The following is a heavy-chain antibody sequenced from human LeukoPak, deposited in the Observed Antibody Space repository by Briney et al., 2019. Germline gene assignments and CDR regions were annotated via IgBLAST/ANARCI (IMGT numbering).Heavy chain of an antibody. J-gene: IGHJ4*02. CDR1: GFTFSSYW. CDR2: IKQDGTER. Sequence: GSLRLSCDASGFTFSSYWMSWVRQAPGKGLEWVANIKQDGTERYYVDSVRGRFTISRDNAKRSLYLQMNSLRAEDTAVYYCGREHVAVDYWGQGTLVTVSS. CDR3: GREHVAVDY. V-gene: IGHV3-7*01. D-gene: IGHD3-16*01.